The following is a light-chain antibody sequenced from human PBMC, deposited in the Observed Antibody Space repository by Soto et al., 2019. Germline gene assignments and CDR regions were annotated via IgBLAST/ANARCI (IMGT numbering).Light chain of an antibody. CDR2: EVT. CDR1: NSDVGSFNF. V-gene: IGLV2-23*02. J-gene: IGLJ1*01. Sequence: QSALTQPASVSGSPGQSITISCTRTNSDVGSFNFVSWYQQHPGKAPKVMIYEVTKRPSGVSDRFSGSKSGDTASLTISGLQAEDEADYYCCSDAGRRTYVFGPGTKLTVL. CDR3: CSDAGRRTYV.